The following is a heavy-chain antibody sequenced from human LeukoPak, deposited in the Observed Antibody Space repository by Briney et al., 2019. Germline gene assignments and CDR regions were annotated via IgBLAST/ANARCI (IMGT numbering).Heavy chain of an antibody. CDR1: GYTFSRYG. V-gene: IGHV1-46*03. D-gene: IGHD6-19*01. Sequence: GGSVKVSCTASGYTFSRYGMSWVRQAPGQGLEWMGRINHSGGSTYYADKVKGRVTITRDNSRNTVYLELNSLRAEDTAVYYCARNGGWYGVSWGQGTLVTVSS. CDR2: INHSGGST. J-gene: IGHJ5*02. CDR3: ARNGGWYGVS.